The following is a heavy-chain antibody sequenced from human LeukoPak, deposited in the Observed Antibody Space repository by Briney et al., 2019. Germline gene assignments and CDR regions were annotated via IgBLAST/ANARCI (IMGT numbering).Heavy chain of an antibody. J-gene: IGHJ4*02. D-gene: IGHD3-22*01. CDR2: IYWNDDR. CDR1: GFSLSTSAVG. CDR3: AHRGSYDDFDY. V-gene: IGHV2-5*01. Sequence: SGPTLVNPTQTLTLTCTFSGFSLSTSAVGVGWIRQPPVEALEWLALIYWNDDRRYSPSLKSRLTITKDTSEDQVVLTMTNMDPLDTATYYCAHRGSYDDFDYWGQGILVTVSS.